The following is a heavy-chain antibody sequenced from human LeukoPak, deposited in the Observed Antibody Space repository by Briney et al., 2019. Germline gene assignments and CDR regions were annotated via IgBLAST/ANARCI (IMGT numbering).Heavy chain of an antibody. CDR3: ARAPYYDYVWGSLASAFDI. V-gene: IGHV4-34*01. Sequence: SETLSLTCTVYGGSFSGYYWSWIRQPPGKGLEWIGEINHSGSTNYNPSLKSRVTISVDTSKNQFSLKLSSVTAADTAVYYCARAPYYDYVWGSLASAFDIWGQGTMVTVSS. CDR2: INHSGST. CDR1: GGSFSGYY. D-gene: IGHD3-16*01. J-gene: IGHJ3*02.